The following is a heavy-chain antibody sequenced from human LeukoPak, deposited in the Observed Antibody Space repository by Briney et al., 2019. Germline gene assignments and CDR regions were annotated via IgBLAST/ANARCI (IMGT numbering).Heavy chain of an antibody. CDR3: ARDGVPSASPYYYYYAMDV. D-gene: IGHD2-2*01. CDR2: MDYDGST. CDR1: GGSVTSGTYY. V-gene: IGHV4-61*01. Sequence: SETLSLTCTVSGGSVTSGTYYWTWIRQPPGKGLEWIGYMDYDGSTNYNPSLKNRLTISVDTSKNQFSLKLSSVTAADTAVYYCARDGVPSASPYYYYYAMDVWGQGTTVTVSS. J-gene: IGHJ6*02.